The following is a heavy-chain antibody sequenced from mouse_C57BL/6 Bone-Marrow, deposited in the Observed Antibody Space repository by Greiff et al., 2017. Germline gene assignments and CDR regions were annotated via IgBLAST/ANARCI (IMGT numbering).Heavy chain of an antibody. CDR2: IDPYDSYT. V-gene: IGHV1-50*01. Sequence: VQLQQPGAELVKPGASVKLSCKASGYTFTSYWMQWVKQRPGQGLEWIGEIDPYDSYTNYNQKFKGQATLTVDTSSSTAYMQLSSLTSEDSAVYYCARGYDYVDFVYWGQGTTLTVSS. D-gene: IGHD2-4*01. CDR1: GYTFTSYW. J-gene: IGHJ2*01. CDR3: ARGYDYVDFVY.